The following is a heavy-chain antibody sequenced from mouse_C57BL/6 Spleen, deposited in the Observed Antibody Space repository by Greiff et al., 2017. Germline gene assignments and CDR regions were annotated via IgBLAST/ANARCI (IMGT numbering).Heavy chain of an antibody. Sequence: QVQLQQPGAELVKPGASVKLSCKASGYTFTSYWMHWVKQRPGQGLEWIGMIHPNSGSTNYNEKFKSKATLTVDKSSSTAYMQLSSLTSEDSAVYYCARGATVVATDFDDWGQGTTLTVSS. CDR3: ARGATVVATDFDD. J-gene: IGHJ2*01. CDR2: IHPNSGST. CDR1: GYTFTSYW. D-gene: IGHD1-1*01. V-gene: IGHV1-64*01.